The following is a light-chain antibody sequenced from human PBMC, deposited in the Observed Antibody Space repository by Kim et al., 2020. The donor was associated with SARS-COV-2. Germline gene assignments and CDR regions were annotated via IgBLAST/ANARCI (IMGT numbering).Light chain of an antibody. Sequence: VSPGEIATLSCRASQSVSSTLAWYQQKPGQAPRLLIYGASTRATGIPARFSGSGSGTEFTLTISSLQSEDFAVYYCQQYNNWPPLTFGGGTKVEI. CDR1: QSVSST. CDR2: GAS. CDR3: QQYNNWPPLT. J-gene: IGKJ4*01. V-gene: IGKV3-15*01.